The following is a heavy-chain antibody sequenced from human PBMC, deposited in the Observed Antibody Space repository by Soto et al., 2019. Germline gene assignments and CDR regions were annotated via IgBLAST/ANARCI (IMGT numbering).Heavy chain of an antibody. J-gene: IGHJ6*02. CDR1: GGTFSSYA. D-gene: IGHD2-2*01. CDR3: ARVNCISTSCYAGHYYYYGMDV. CDR2: IIPIFGTA. Sequence: SVKVSCKASGGTFSSYAISWVRQAPGQGLEWMGGIIPIFGTANYAQKFQGRVTITADESTSTAYMELSSLRSEDTAVYYCARVNCISTSCYAGHYYYYGMDVWGQGTTVTVSS. V-gene: IGHV1-69*13.